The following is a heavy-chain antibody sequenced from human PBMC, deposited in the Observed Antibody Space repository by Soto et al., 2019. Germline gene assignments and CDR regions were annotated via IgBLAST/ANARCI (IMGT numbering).Heavy chain of an antibody. Sequence: ASVKVSCKASGGTFSSYAISWVRQAPGQGLEWMGGIIPIFGTANYAQKFQGRVTITADESTSTAYMELSSLRSEDTAVYYCARDLTMVRGVLPLNYYYYGMDVWGQGTAVTVSS. CDR2: IIPIFGTA. J-gene: IGHJ6*02. V-gene: IGHV1-69*13. CDR1: GGTFSSYA. CDR3: ARDLTMVRGVLPLNYYYYGMDV. D-gene: IGHD3-10*01.